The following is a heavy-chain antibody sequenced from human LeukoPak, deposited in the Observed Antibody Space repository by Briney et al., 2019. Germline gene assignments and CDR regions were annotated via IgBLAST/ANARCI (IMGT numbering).Heavy chain of an antibody. D-gene: IGHD3-22*01. V-gene: IGHV3-7*03. CDR1: GFTFSSYW. CDR2: IKQDGSEK. Sequence: QTGGSLRLSCAASGFTFSSYWMSWVRQAPGKGLEWVANIKQDGSEKYYVDSVKGRFTISRDNSKNTLYLQMNSLRAEDTAVYYCAKVASSGYYYPLDYWGQGTLVTVSS. J-gene: IGHJ4*02. CDR3: AKVASSGYYYPLDY.